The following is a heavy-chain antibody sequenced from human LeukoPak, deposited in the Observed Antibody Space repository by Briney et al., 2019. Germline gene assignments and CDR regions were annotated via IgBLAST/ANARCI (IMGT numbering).Heavy chain of an antibody. CDR3: AKAAGSIAVAGPDY. V-gene: IGHV3-9*01. D-gene: IGHD6-19*01. CDR2: ISWNSGSI. J-gene: IGHJ4*02. CDR1: GFTFDDYA. Sequence: PGRSLRLSCAASGFTFDDYAMHWVRQAPGKGLEWVSGISWNSGSIGYADSVKGRFTISRDNAKNSLYLRMNSLRAEDTALYYCAKAAGSIAVAGPDYWGQGTLVTVSS.